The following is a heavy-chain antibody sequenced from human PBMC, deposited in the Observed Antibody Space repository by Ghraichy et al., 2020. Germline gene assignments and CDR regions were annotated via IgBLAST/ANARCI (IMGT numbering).Heavy chain of an antibody. Sequence: GESLNISCMASGYSFSTYGISWVRQAPGQGLEWLGWINNDNGKINYAQKLQGRVIMTTDISTSTAYMELRSLRSDDTAVYYCARGVGDGYNLGIDYWGQGTLDTVSS. J-gene: IGHJ4*02. CDR3: ARGVGDGYNLGIDY. D-gene: IGHD5-24*01. CDR2: INNDNGKI. CDR1: GYSFSTYG. V-gene: IGHV1-18*01.